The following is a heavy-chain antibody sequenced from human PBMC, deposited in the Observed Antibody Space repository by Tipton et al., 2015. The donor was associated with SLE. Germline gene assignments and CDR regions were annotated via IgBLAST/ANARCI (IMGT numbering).Heavy chain of an antibody. V-gene: IGHV4-30-2*01. D-gene: IGHD6-6*01. J-gene: IGHJ4*02. CDR2: IYHSGST. CDR1: GGSISSGGYS. Sequence: LRLSCAVSGGSISSGGYSWSWIRQPPGKGLEWIGYIYHSGSTYYNPSLKSRVTISVDRSKNQFSLKLSSVTAADTAVYYCARNLRQLVPNSQNYWGQGTLVTVSS. CDR3: ARNLRQLVPNSQNY.